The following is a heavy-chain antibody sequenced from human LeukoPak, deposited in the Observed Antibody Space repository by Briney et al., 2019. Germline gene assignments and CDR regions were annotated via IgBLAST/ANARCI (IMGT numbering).Heavy chain of an antibody. CDR1: GYSFTSYW. D-gene: IGHD5-12*01. V-gene: IGHV5-51*01. CDR2: IYPDDSDT. J-gene: IGHJ4*02. Sequence: GESLKISCKGSGYSFTSYWIGWVRQMPGKGLEWMGIIYPDDSDTRYSPSFQGQVTISADKSTSTAYLQWSSLQATDTAMYYCARPSSDYVQRVEYWGQGTLVTVSS. CDR3: ARPSSDYVQRVEY.